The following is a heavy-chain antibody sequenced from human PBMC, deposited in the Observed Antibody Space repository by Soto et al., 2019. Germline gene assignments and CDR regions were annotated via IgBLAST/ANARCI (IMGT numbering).Heavy chain of an antibody. J-gene: IGHJ5*02. V-gene: IGHV4-59*01. Sequence: SETLSLTCTVSGGSISSNYWTWIRQPPGKGLEWIGYVYNSGSTNYNPSLKSRVTISEDTSKSQFSLKVNSMTAADTAVYYCARYRREAVAGYTFDNWGQGILVTVS. CDR3: ARYRREAVAGYTFDN. CDR1: GGSISSNY. D-gene: IGHD6-13*01. CDR2: VYNSGST.